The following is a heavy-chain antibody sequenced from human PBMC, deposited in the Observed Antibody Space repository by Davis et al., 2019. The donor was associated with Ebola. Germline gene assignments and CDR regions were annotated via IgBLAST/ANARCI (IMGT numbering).Heavy chain of an antibody. Sequence: GGSLRLSCAASGFTVSSNYMSWVRQAPGKGLEWVSAISGSGGSTYYADSVKGRFTISRDNSKNTLYLQMNSLRAEDTAVYYCASSVYDILTGYYSYWGQGTLVTVSS. D-gene: IGHD3-9*01. CDR2: ISGSGGST. V-gene: IGHV3-23*01. J-gene: IGHJ4*02. CDR3: ASSVYDILTGYYSY. CDR1: GFTVSSNY.